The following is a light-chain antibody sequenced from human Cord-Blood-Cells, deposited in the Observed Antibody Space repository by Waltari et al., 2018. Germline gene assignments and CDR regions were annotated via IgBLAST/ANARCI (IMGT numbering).Light chain of an antibody. CDR2: AAS. V-gene: IGKV1-39*01. CDR1: QSISSY. Sequence: DIQMTQSQPSLSASVGDRVTITCRASQSISSYLNWYQQKPGKAPKLLIYAASSLQSGVPSRFSGSGSGTDFTLTISSLQPEDFATYYCQQSYSTPWTFGQGTKVEIK. J-gene: IGKJ1*01. CDR3: QQSYSTPWT.